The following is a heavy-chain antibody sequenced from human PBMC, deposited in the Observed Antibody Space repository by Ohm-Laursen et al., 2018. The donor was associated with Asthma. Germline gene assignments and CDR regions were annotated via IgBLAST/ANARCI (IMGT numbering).Heavy chain of an antibody. Sequence: SLRLSCAAPGFTFSSYGMHWVRQAPGKGLEWVAVIWYDGSNKYYADSVKGRFTISRDNSKNTLYLQMNSLRAEDTAVYYCARDEVVVPAAMDGGWFDPWGQGTLVTVSS. CDR2: IWYDGSNK. CDR1: GFTFSSYG. D-gene: IGHD2-2*01. J-gene: IGHJ5*02. V-gene: IGHV3-33*01. CDR3: ARDEVVVPAAMDGGWFDP.